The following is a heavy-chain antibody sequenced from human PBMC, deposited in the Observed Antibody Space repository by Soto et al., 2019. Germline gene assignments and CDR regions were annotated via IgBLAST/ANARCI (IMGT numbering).Heavy chain of an antibody. Sequence: PXERLSLPCTVSGGSVSSGYYFWSWLRQSPGKRLEWIAYIYYSGSTNYNPSLKSRATISVDTSKSQVSLTLTSMTAADAALYYCARYPNYYYYGFDFWGQGTAVTVSS. CDR1: GGSVSSGYYF. D-gene: IGHD3-10*01. V-gene: IGHV4-61*01. J-gene: IGHJ6*02. CDR2: IYYSGST. CDR3: ARYPNYYYYGFDF.